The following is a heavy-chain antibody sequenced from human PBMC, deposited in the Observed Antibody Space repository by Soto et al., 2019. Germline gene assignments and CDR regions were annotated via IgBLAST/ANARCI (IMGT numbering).Heavy chain of an antibody. CDR1: GFTFSSYG. V-gene: IGHV3-33*01. CDR2: IWYDGSNK. J-gene: IGHJ4*02. Sequence: QVKLVESGGGVVQPGRSLRLSCAASGFTFSSYGMHWVRQAPGKGLEWVAVIWYDGSNKYYADSLKGRFTISRDNSKKTLYLQVNSLRAEDTAVYFWASDDYDSSGYYYVDYWGQGTLVTVSS. CDR3: ASDDYDSSGYYYVDY. D-gene: IGHD3-22*01.